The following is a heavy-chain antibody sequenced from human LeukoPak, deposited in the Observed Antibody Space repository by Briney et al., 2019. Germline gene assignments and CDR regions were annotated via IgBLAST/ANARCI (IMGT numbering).Heavy chain of an antibody. D-gene: IGHD1-26*01. CDR3: ARDRWDGPRFDP. V-gene: IGHV4-4*07. J-gene: IGHJ5*02. Sequence: GSLRLSCAASGFTFSSYAMSWIRQPAGKGLEWIGRIYTSGSTNYNPSLKSRVTISVDTSKNQFSLKLSSVTAADTAVYYCARDRWDGPRFDPWGQGTLVTVSS. CDR1: GFTFSSYA. CDR2: IYTSGST.